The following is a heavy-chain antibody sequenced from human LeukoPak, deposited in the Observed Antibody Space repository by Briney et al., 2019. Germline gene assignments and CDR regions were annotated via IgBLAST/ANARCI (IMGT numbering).Heavy chain of an antibody. CDR2: ISGSGGST. CDR3: AGRGSGSYFDY. CDR1: GFTFSTYG. J-gene: IGHJ4*02. V-gene: IGHV3-23*01. D-gene: IGHD3-10*01. Sequence: GGSLRLSCAASGFTFSTYGMSWVRQAPGKGLEWVSVISGSGGSTYYADSVKGRFTISRDNSKNTLYLQMNSLRAEDTAVYYCAGRGSGSYFDYWGQGTLVTVSS.